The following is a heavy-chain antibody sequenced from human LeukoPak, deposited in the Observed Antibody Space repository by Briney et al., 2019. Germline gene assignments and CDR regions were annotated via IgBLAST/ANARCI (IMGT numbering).Heavy chain of an antibody. D-gene: IGHD4-17*01. V-gene: IGHV1-69*01. CDR3: AREGDYGLWFDY. CDR2: IIPIFGTA. Sequence: SVKVSCKASGGTFSSYAISWLRQAPGQGLEWMGGIIPIFGTANYAQKFQGRVTITADESTSTAYMELSSLRSEDTAVYYCAREGDYGLWFDYWGQGTLVTVSS. J-gene: IGHJ4*02. CDR1: GGTFSSYA.